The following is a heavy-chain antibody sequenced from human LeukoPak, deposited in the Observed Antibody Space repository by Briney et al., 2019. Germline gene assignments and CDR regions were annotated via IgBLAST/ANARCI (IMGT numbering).Heavy chain of an antibody. CDR2: IIPILGIA. CDR3: ARYNSGWNDY. D-gene: IGHD6-19*01. Sequence: SVKVSCKASGGTFSSYAISWVRQAPGQGLEWMGRIIPILGIANYAQKFQGRVTITADKSTSTAYMELSTLRAEDTAVYYCARYNSGWNDYWGQGTLVTVSS. CDR1: GGTFSSYA. V-gene: IGHV1-69*04. J-gene: IGHJ4*02.